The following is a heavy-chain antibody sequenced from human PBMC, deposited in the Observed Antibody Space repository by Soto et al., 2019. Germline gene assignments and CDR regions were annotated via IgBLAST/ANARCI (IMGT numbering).Heavy chain of an antibody. CDR1: GFTVSSNY. Sequence: ESGGGLIQPGGSLRLSCAASGFTVSSNYMSWVRQAPGKGLEWVSVIYSGGSTYYADSVKGRFTISRDNAKNTLYFQMNSLRVEDTAVYYCIRDYGEAGSTNAFDIWGQGTMVAVSS. V-gene: IGHV3-53*01. D-gene: IGHD3-10*01. CDR3: IRDYGEAGSTNAFDI. CDR2: IYSGGST. J-gene: IGHJ3*02.